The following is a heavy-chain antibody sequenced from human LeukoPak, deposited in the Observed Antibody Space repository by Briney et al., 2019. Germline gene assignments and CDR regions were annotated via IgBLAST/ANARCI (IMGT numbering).Heavy chain of an antibody. J-gene: IGHJ4*02. Sequence: ASVKVSCKASGYTFTSYDINWVRQATGQGLEWMGWMNPNSGGTNYAQKFQGRVTMTRDTSISTAYMELSRLRSDDTAVYYCARGGDGSYFDYWGQGTLVTVSS. V-gene: IGHV1-2*02. CDR1: GYTFTSYD. CDR2: MNPNSGGT. CDR3: ARGGDGSYFDY. D-gene: IGHD1-26*01.